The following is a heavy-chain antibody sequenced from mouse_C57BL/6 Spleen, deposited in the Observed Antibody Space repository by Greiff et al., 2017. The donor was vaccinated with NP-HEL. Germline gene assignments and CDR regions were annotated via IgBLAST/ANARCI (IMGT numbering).Heavy chain of an antibody. CDR3: ARENFGPKVRYFDV. Sequence: EVKLMESEGGLVQPGSSMKLSCTASGFTFSDYYMAWVRQVPEKGLEWVANINYDGSSTYYLDSLKSRFIISRDNAKNILYLQMSSLKSEDTATYYCARENFGPKVRYFDVWGTGTTVTVSS. CDR1: GFTFSDYY. CDR2: INYDGSST. V-gene: IGHV5-16*01. D-gene: IGHD2-2*01. J-gene: IGHJ1*03.